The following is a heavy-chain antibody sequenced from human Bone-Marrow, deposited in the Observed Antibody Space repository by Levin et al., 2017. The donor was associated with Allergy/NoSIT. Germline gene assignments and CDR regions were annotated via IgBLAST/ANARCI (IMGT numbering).Heavy chain of an antibody. CDR3: ARGMTTVTTGGY. CDR1: GYTFTGHY. J-gene: IGHJ4*02. V-gene: IGHV1-2*02. D-gene: IGHD4-17*01. CDR2: INPNSGDT. Sequence: SGESLKISCKASGYTFTGHYMHWVRQAPGQGLEWMGWINPNSGDTNSAQKFQGRVTMTRDTSISTAYMELSSLRSDDTAVYYCARGMTTVTTGGYWGQGTLVTVSS.